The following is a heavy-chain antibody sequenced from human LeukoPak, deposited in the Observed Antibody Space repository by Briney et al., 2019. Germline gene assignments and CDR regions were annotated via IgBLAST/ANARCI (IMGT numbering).Heavy chain of an antibody. V-gene: IGHV3-7*01. CDR1: GFTFSSFW. J-gene: IGHJ3*02. Sequence: GGSLRLSCATSGFTFSSFWMSWVRQAPGKGLEWVANINQDESEKYVDSVKGRFTISRDNARNSLYLQMNSLRAEDTAVYYCARDRGAVGASDAFDIWGQGTMVTVSS. CDR2: INQDESEK. D-gene: IGHD3-16*01. CDR3: ARDRGAVGASDAFDI.